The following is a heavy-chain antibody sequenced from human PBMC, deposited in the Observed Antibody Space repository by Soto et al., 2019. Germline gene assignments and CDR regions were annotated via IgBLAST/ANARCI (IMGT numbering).Heavy chain of an antibody. D-gene: IGHD3-10*01. J-gene: IGHJ5*02. CDR1: GFTVSSNY. CDR2: IYSGGST. Sequence: GGSLRLSCAASGFTVSSNYMSWVRQAPGKGLEWVSVIYSGGSTYYADSVKGRFTISRDNSKNTLYLQMNSLRAEDTAVYYCARSLWGWGFDPWGQGALVTVSS. V-gene: IGHV3-53*01. CDR3: ARSLWGWGFDP.